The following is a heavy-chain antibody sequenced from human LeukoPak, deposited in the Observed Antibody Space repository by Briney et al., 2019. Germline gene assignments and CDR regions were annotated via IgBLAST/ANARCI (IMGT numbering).Heavy chain of an antibody. D-gene: IGHD4-11*01. CDR3: ARDGSNYAALDY. J-gene: IGHJ4*02. Sequence: SETLSLTGTVSGGSISSGDYYWSWIRQPPGKGLEWSGYIYYGGSNYYNPSLKSRVTISVDTSKKQFSLKLSSVTAADTAVYYCARDGSNYAALDYWGQGTLVTVSA. V-gene: IGHV4-30-4*08. CDR2: IYYGGSN. CDR1: GGSISSGDYY.